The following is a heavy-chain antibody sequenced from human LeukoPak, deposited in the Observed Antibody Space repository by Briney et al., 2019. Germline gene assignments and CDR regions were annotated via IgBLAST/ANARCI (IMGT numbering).Heavy chain of an antibody. CDR1: GYTFTGYY. J-gene: IGHJ4*02. D-gene: IGHD1-26*01. CDR2: INPNSGGT. Sequence: ASVKVSCKASGYTFTGYYMHWVRQAPGQGLEWMGWINPNSGGTNYAQKFQGRVTMTRDTSISTAYMELSRLRSDDTAVYYCARGSYGYSGSYYRLDYWGQGTLVTVSS. V-gene: IGHV1-2*02. CDR3: ARGSYGYSGSYYRLDY.